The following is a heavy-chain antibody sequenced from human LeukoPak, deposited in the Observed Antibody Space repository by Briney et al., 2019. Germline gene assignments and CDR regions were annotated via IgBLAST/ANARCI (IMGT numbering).Heavy chain of an antibody. V-gene: IGHV1-24*01. D-gene: IGHD2-15*01. Sequence: VASVKVSCTVSGYTLTELSIHWVRQAPGKGLEWMGGFNPEDGEKIYVQKFQGRVTMTEDTSIDTAYMELSSLRSEDTAMYYCATDPVGYCSSDSCYSVDYWGQGTLVTVSS. CDR2: FNPEDGEK. J-gene: IGHJ4*02. CDR1: GYTLTELS. CDR3: ATDPVGYCSSDSCYSVDY.